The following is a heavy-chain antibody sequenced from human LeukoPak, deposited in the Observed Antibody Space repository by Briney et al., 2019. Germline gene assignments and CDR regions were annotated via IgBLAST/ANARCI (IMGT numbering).Heavy chain of an antibody. D-gene: IGHD6-13*01. CDR3: VRGAAAAGYYYYMDV. V-gene: IGHV1-18*01. CDR2: ISAYNGNT. CDR1: GYTFTSYG. J-gene: IGHJ6*03. Sequence: ASVKVSCKASGYTFTSYGISWVRQAPGQGLEWMGWISAYNGNTNYAQKLQGRVTMPTDTSTSTAYMELKSLRSDDTAVYYCVRGAAAAGYYYYMDVWGKGTTVTASS.